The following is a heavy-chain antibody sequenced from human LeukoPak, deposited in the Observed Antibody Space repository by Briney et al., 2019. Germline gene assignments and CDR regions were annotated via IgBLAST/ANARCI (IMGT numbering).Heavy chain of an antibody. V-gene: IGHV3-11*04. J-gene: IGHJ3*02. D-gene: IGHD2-15*01. Sequence: TGGSLRLSCGASGFTFSDSFMSWIRQPPGKGLEWLLYISTCGSVTDYADSVKGRFTISRDNAKKLVYLELKSLRAEDTALYYCVREDSRGAFDIWGQGTMVIVSS. CDR3: VREDSRGAFDI. CDR2: ISTCGSVT. CDR1: GFTFSDSF.